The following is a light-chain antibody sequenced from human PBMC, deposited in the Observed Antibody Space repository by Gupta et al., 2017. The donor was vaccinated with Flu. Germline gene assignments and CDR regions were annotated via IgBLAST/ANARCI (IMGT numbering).Light chain of an antibody. V-gene: IGKV1-5*01. CDR1: QIINNW. CDR3: QQYDRYPWM. J-gene: IGKJ1*01. Sequence: TITCRASQIINNWLAWYQQKPGKASKVLIFETFNLEDGVSSRFSGSGSGTAFTLTISSLQTDDFATYYCQQYDRYPWMFGQGTRVEVK. CDR2: ETF.